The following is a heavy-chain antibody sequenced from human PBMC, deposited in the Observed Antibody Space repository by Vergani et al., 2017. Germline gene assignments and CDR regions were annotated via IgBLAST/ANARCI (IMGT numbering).Heavy chain of an antibody. CDR2: IYYSGST. Sequence: QVQLQESGPGLVKPSETLSLTWTVSGGPISSYYWSWIRQPPGKGLEWIGYIYYSGSTNYNPSLKSRVTISVDTSKNQFSLKLSSVTAADTAVYYCARTPRWAAAGTYFQHWGQGTLVTVSS. J-gene: IGHJ1*01. CDR3: ARTPRWAAAGTYFQH. D-gene: IGHD6-13*01. V-gene: IGHV4-59*01. CDR1: GGPISSYY.